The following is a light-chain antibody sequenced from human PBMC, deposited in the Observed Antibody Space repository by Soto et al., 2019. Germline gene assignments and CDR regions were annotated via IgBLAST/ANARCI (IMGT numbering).Light chain of an antibody. J-gene: IGLJ1*01. Sequence: QSALTQPPSASGSPGQSVTISCTGTSSDVGGYNYVSWYQQHPGKAPKLMIYEVSKRPSGVPDRFSGSKSGNTASLTVSGLQAEDEADYYCASSPGTSALAVFGSGTKLTVL. CDR1: SSDVGGYNY. CDR2: EVS. CDR3: ASSPGTSALAV. V-gene: IGLV2-8*01.